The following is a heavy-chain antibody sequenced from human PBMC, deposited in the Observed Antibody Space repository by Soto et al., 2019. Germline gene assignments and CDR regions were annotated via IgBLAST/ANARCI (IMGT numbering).Heavy chain of an antibody. CDR3: ARDGSRPGAYAPLDY. CDR2: IIPILGIA. Sequence: SVKVSCKASGGTFSSYTISWVRQAPGQGLEWMGRIIPILGIANYAQKFQGRVTITADKSTSTAYMELSSLRSEDTAVYYCARDGSRPGAYAPLDYWGQGTLVTVSS. D-gene: IGHD4-17*01. J-gene: IGHJ4*02. CDR1: GGTFSSYT. V-gene: IGHV1-69*04.